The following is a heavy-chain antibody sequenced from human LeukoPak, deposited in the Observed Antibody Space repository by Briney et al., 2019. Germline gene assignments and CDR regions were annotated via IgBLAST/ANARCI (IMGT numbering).Heavy chain of an antibody. J-gene: IGHJ4*02. CDR1: GYTFTSHD. CDR3: VRTPPNWGFDY. Sequence: GASVKVSCKASGYTFTSHDINWVRQATGQGLEWMGWMSPNSGDTGYAQKFQGRVTMTSDSSISTAYTELSSLRSEDTAIYYCVRTPPNWGFDYWGQGTPVTVSS. V-gene: IGHV1-8*01. D-gene: IGHD7-27*01. CDR2: MSPNSGDT.